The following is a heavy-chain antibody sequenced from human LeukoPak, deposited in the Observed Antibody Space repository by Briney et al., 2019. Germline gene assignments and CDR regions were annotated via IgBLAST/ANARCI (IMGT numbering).Heavy chain of an antibody. V-gene: IGHV3-21*01. J-gene: IGHJ4*02. D-gene: IGHD6-13*01. CDR1: GFTFSYYT. CDR3: ASGLQKYTVSWPFDY. CDR2: FSSRSDYI. Sequence: GESLRLSCAASGFTFSYYTMNWVRQAPGKGLEWVSSFSSRSDYIYYADSVKGRFTISRDNAKNSLYLQMNSLRAEDTAVYYCASGLQKYTVSWPFDYWGQGTLVTVSS.